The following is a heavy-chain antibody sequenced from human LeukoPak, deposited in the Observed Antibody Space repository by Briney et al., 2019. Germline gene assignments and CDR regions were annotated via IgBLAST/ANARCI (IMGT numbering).Heavy chain of an antibody. CDR2: TYYSGKS. V-gene: IGHV4-39*07. Sequence: KPSETLSLTCTVSGGSIGSDSYSWGWIRQPPGKGLEWIASTYYSGKSYYKVSLKSRVTISIDTSKNQFSLKLWSVTAADTALYYCARAPVSTAYLHYYSMDVWGKGTTVTVSS. CDR1: GGSIGSDSYS. CDR3: ARAPVSTAYLHYYSMDV. D-gene: IGHD3-9*01. J-gene: IGHJ6*03.